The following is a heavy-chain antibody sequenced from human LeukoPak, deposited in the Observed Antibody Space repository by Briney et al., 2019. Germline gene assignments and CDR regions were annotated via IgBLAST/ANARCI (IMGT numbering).Heavy chain of an antibody. CDR1: GFTLSSYW. CDR2: IKQDGSEK. CDR3: AKVTYGSGTYGAFDY. D-gene: IGHD3-10*01. V-gene: IGHV3-7*01. Sequence: GGSLRLSCAVSGFTLSSYWMSWVRQAPGKGLEWVTNIKQDGSEKYYVDSLKGRFTISRDNAKSSLYLQMNSLRAEDTAVYYCAKVTYGSGTYGAFDYWGQGTLVTVSS. J-gene: IGHJ4*02.